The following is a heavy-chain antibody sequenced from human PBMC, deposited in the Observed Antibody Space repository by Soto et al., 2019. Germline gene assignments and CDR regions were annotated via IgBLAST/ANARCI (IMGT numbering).Heavy chain of an antibody. CDR1: GFNFSSFA. Sequence: GGSLRLSCAAAGFNFSSFAMSWVRQAPGKGLEWVSSISGRGGTTFYADSVKGRLTISRDNSVNTVYLQLNSLRAEDTAVYYCAILKVAASRYYFDFWGQGTLVTVSS. D-gene: IGHD6-25*01. V-gene: IGHV3-23*01. CDR2: ISGRGGTT. J-gene: IGHJ4*02. CDR3: AILKVAASRYYFDF.